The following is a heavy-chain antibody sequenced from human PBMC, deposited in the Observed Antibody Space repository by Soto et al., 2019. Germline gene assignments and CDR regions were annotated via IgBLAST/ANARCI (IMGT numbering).Heavy chain of an antibody. CDR1: GYSISSGYY. Sequence: LSLTCAVSGYSISSGYYWGWIRQPPGKGLEWIGSIYHSGSTYYNPSLKSRVTISVDTSKNQFSLKLSSVTAADTAVYYCARDMTVRRYYYYGMDVWGQGTTVTVSS. D-gene: IGHD3-16*01. CDR3: ARDMTVRRYYYYGMDV. J-gene: IGHJ6*02. V-gene: IGHV4-38-2*02. CDR2: IYHSGST.